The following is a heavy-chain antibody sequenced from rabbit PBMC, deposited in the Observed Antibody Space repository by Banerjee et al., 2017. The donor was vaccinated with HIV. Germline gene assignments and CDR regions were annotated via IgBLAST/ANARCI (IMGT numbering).Heavy chain of an antibody. CDR3: ARDTYGYAGHAFGGMDL. D-gene: IGHD6-1*01. CDR2: INTSSGNT. J-gene: IGHJ6*01. CDR1: GFDFSTYYM. V-gene: IGHV1S45*01. Sequence: QEQLKETGGGLVQPGGSLTLSCKASGFDFSTYYMSWVRQAPGKGLEWIACINTSSGNTVYASWAKGRFTISKTSSTTVTLQMTSLTAADTATYFCARDTYGYAGHAFGGMDLWGQGTLVTVS.